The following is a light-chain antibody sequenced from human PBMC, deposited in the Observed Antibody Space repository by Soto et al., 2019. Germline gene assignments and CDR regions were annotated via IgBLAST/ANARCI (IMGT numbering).Light chain of an antibody. CDR2: GDN. J-gene: IGLJ2*01. CDR1: SSDVGGYNF. V-gene: IGLV2-11*01. CDR3: CSYAGSLVV. Sequence: QSALTQPRSVSGSPGQLVTISCTGTSSDVGGYNFVSWYRQTPGKAPKFIIYGDNKRPSGVPDRFSGSKSGNTASLTISGLQAEDEADYYCCSYAGSLVVFGGGTKLTVL.